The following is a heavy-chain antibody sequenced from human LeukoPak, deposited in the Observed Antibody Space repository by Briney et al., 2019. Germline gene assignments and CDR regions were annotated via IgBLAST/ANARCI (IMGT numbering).Heavy chain of an antibody. CDR3: ARKGAPAVIPWGFDF. D-gene: IGHD2-2*01. Sequence: NTGGSLRLSCAASGFTFSDYYMSWIRQAPGKGLEWVSYISSSGNTIYCADSVKGRFTISRDNAKNSVYLQMNSLGAEDTAVYYCARKGAPAVIPWGFDFWGQGTMVTVSS. CDR1: GFTFSDYY. J-gene: IGHJ3*01. V-gene: IGHV3-11*01. CDR2: ISSSGNTI.